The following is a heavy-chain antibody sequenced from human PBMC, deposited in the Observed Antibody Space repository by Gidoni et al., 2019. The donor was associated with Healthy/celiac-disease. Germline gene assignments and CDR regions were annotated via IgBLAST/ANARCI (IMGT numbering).Heavy chain of an antibody. D-gene: IGHD2-2*01. V-gene: IGHV1-2*02. Sequence: QVQLVQSGAEVKKPGASVKVSCKASGYTLTGYYMHWVRQAPGQGLEGMGWINPNSGGTNYAQKFQGRVTMTRDTSISTAYMELSRLRSDDTAVYYCAREMPPVGLYYFDYWGQGTLVTVSS. CDR2: INPNSGGT. CDR3: AREMPPVGLYYFDY. CDR1: GYTLTGYY. J-gene: IGHJ4*02.